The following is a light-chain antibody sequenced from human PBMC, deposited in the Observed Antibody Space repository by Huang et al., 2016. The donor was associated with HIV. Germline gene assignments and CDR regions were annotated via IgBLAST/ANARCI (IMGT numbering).Light chain of an antibody. V-gene: IGKV3-15*01. Sequence: EIEMTQFPATLSVSPGERATLSCRASHRVDSDLAWYQQKPGQAPRLLIYDASTRATGISAKFNGTGSGTEFSLSITNLQSEDFAVYYCQQYNDWPPLTFGGGTKVEI. CDR3: QQYNDWPPLT. CDR2: DAS. J-gene: IGKJ4*01. CDR1: HRVDSD.